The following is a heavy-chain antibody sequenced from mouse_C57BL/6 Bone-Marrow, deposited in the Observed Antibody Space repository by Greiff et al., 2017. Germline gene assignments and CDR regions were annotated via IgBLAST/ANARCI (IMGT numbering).Heavy chain of an antibody. V-gene: IGHV1-52*01. D-gene: IGHD2-10*01. CDR2: IDPSDSET. Sequence: QVQLQQPGAELVRPGSSVKLSCKASGYTFTSYWMHWVKQRPIQGLEWIGNIDPSDSETHYNQKFKDKATLTVDKSSSTAYMQLSSLTSEDSAVYYDSRSYYGNYEGVDYWGQGTSVTVSS. J-gene: IGHJ4*01. CDR3: SRSYYGNYEGVDY. CDR1: GYTFTSYW.